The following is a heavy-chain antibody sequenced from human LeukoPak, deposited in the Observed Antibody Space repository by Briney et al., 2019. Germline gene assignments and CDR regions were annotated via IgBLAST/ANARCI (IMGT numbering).Heavy chain of an antibody. D-gene: IGHD2-15*01. Sequence: GGSLRLSCAASGFAVSSNYMSWVRQAPGKGLEWVSVIYSGGSTYYADSVKGRFTISRDNSKNTLYLQMNSLRAEDTAVYYCARDELVIATNYYYYYGMDVWGQGTTVTVSS. CDR1: GFAVSSNY. CDR3: ARDELVIATNYYYYYGMDV. V-gene: IGHV3-53*01. CDR2: IYSGGST. J-gene: IGHJ6*02.